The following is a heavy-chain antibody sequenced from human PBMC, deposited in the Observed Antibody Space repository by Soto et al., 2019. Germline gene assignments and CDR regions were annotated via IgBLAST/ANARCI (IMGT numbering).Heavy chain of an antibody. D-gene: IGHD5-18*01. Sequence: PSQTLSLTCAISGDSVSSISAAWNWIRQSPSRGLEWLGGTYYRSKWHNDYAVSVKSRITITPDTSRNQLSLHLNSVTPEDTAVYYCASAPGYSHVGGMDVWGQGTTVTVSS. CDR3: ASAPGYSHVGGMDV. CDR2: TYYRSKWHN. V-gene: IGHV6-1*01. CDR1: GDSVSSISAA. J-gene: IGHJ6*02.